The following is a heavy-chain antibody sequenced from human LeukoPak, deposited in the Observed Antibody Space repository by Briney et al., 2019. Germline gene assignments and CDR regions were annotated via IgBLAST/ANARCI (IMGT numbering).Heavy chain of an antibody. CDR2: ISGIGGST. Sequence: GGSLRLSCAASGFTFSSFGMSWVRQAPGKGLEWVSAISGIGGSTYYADSVKGRFTISRDNSKNTLYLQMNSLRAEDTAVYYCAKQGGHYDILTGFDYWGQGTLVTVSS. CDR1: GFTFSSFG. CDR3: AKQGGHYDILTGFDY. V-gene: IGHV3-23*01. J-gene: IGHJ4*02. D-gene: IGHD3-9*01.